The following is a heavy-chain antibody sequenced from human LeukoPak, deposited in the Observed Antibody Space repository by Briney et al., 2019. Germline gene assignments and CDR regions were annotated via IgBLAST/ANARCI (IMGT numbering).Heavy chain of an antibody. CDR1: GYDFTSVG. D-gene: IGHD6-19*01. Sequence: GASVTVSFKASGYDFTSVGITWVRRAPGQGLEWMGWISPYNGNTRYAQKFQGRVAMTTDTSTTTAYMELRGLRFNDTAVYYCARAGPGSGWYFDYWGQGTLVTVSS. V-gene: IGHV1-18*01. J-gene: IGHJ4*02. CDR2: ISPYNGNT. CDR3: ARAGPGSGWYFDY.